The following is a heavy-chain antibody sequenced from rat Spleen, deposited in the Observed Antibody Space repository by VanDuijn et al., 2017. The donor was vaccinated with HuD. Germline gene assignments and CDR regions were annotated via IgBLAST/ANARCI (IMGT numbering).Heavy chain of an antibody. V-gene: IGHV5-29*01. Sequence: EVQLVESGGDLVQPGRSLKLSCAASGFTFSIYDMAWVRQAPTKGLEWVASISYDGSSTYYRDSVKGRFTISRDNAKSTLYLQMDSLRSEDTAAYYCTTGDSWGQGVMVTVSS. J-gene: IGHJ2*01. CDR3: TTGDS. D-gene: IGHD4-1*01. CDR1: GFTFSIYD. CDR2: ISYDGSST.